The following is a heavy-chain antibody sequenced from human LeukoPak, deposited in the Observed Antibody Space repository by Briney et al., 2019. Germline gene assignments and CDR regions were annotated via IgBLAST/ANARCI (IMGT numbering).Heavy chain of an antibody. CDR1: GFTFSSYA. D-gene: IGHD3-22*01. J-gene: IGHJ4*02. CDR3: ARGSRGAKYYYDSSGYYYVPSDY. V-gene: IGHV3-30-3*01. Sequence: GGSLRLSCSASGFTFSSYAMHWVRQAPGKGLEWVAVISYDGSNKYYADSVKGRFTISRDNSKNTLYLQMNSLRAEDTAVYYCARGSRGAKYYYDSSGYYYVPSDYWGQGTLVTVSS. CDR2: ISYDGSNK.